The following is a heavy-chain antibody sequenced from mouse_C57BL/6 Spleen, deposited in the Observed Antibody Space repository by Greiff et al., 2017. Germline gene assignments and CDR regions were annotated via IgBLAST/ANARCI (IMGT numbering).Heavy chain of an antibody. V-gene: IGHV7-3*01. Sequence: EVQLQESGGGLVQPGGSLSLSCAASGFTFTDYYMSWVRQPPGKALEWLGFIRNKANGDTSEYSATVKGRFTISRDNSQSILYLQMNAMRAEESATYYCECYSLAWFAYWGQGTLVTVSA. D-gene: IGHD6-1*01. CDR3: ECYSLAWFAY. CDR1: GFTFTDYY. CDR2: IRNKANGDTS. J-gene: IGHJ3*01.